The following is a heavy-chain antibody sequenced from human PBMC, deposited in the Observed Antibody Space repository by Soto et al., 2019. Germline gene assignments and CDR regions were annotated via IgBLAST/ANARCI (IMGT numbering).Heavy chain of an antibody. D-gene: IGHD2-15*01. Sequence: QVQLVQSGAEVKKPGASVKVSCKASGYTFTSYDINWVRQATGQGLEWMGWMNPDSGNTGYAQKFQGRVTMTRNTAISTAYMELSSLRSEDTAVYYCARGNFYCSGGSCYDVYWYFDLWGRGTLVTVAS. CDR3: ARGNFYCSGGSCYDVYWYFDL. V-gene: IGHV1-8*01. J-gene: IGHJ2*01. CDR2: MNPDSGNT. CDR1: GYTFTSYD.